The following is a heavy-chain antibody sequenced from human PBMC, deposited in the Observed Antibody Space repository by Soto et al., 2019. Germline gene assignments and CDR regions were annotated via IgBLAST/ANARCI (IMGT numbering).Heavy chain of an antibody. Sequence: QLQLQESGPGLVKPSETLSLTCTVSGGSISSSSYYWGWIRQPPGKGLEWIGSIYYSGSTYYNPSLKRRVPIYVGASMHPFSLKLSSVTAADTAVYYCARRGYYYDSSGYPSVWYWGQGTLVTVSS. CDR1: GGSISSSSYY. J-gene: IGHJ4*02. V-gene: IGHV4-39*01. CDR3: ARRGYYYDSSGYPSVWY. CDR2: IYYSGST. D-gene: IGHD3-22*01.